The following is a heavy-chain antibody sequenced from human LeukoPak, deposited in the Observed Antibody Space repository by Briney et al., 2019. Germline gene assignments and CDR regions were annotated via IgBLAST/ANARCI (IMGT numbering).Heavy chain of an antibody. J-gene: IGHJ6*02. V-gene: IGHV1-8*01. D-gene: IGHD3-16*02. CDR2: MNPNSGNT. CDR1: GYTFTSYD. Sequence: ASVNVSFKASGYTFTSYDINWVRQATGQGLEWMGWMNPNSGNTGYAQKFQGRVTMTRNTSISTAYMELSSLRSEDTAVYYCARYRGYYGMDVWGQGTTVTVSS. CDR3: ARYRGYYGMDV.